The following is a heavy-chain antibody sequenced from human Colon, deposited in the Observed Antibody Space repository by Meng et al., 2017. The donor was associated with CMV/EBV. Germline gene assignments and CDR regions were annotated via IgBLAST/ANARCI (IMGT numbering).Heavy chain of an antibody. CDR3: ARVLVIPTAMGGVGWLDP. Sequence: GSLRLSCSVSGVSISSTNYYWGWIRQPPGKGLEWIGNIYNNGRTYYNPSLKSRVTISVDTSKNQFSLQLSSVTAVDTAVYFCARVLVIPTAMGGVGWLDPWGQGTLVTVSS. CDR1: GVSISSTNYY. J-gene: IGHJ5*02. V-gene: IGHV4-39*07. D-gene: IGHD2-2*01. CDR2: IYNNGRT.